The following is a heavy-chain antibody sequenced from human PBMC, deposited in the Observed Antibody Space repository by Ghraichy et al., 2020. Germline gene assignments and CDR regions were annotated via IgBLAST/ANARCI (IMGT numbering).Heavy chain of an antibody. J-gene: IGHJ4*02. CDR1: GFTFSSYA. Sequence: GGSLRLSCAASGFTFSSYAMHWVRQAPGKGLEWVAVISYDGSNKYYADSVKGRFTISRDNSKNTLYLQMNSLRAEDTAVYYCARESGYGSGSLDYWGQGTLVTVSS. CDR2: ISYDGSNK. V-gene: IGHV3-30-3*01. D-gene: IGHD3-10*01. CDR3: ARESGYGSGSLDY.